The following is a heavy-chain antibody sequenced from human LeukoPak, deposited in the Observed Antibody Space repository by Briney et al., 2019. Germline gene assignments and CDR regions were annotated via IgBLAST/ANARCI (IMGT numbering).Heavy chain of an antibody. CDR3: ARGGDVVFDH. CDR2: IYYSGST. D-gene: IGHD2-21*02. Sequence: SETLSLTCTVSGGSISSGGYYWSWIRQHPGKGLEWIGYIYYSGSTYYNPSLKSRVTISVDTSKNQFSLKLSSVTAADTAVYYCARGGDVVFDHWGQGTLVTVSS. J-gene: IGHJ4*02. CDR1: GGSISSGGYY. V-gene: IGHV4-31*03.